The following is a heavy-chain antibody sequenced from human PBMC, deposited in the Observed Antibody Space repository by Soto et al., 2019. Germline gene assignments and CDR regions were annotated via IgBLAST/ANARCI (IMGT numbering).Heavy chain of an antibody. D-gene: IGHD2-8*01. V-gene: IGHV3-33*01. Sequence: PGGSLRLSCGALGFSFSNYRSHWVRLALGTGLEWVAVIWYDGSNKYYADSVKGRFTISRDNSKNTLYLQMNSLRAEDTAVYYCARGRYCTNGVCYTEGEDWGQGTLVTVSS. CDR2: IWYDGSNK. CDR3: ARGRYCTNGVCYTEGED. CDR1: GFSFSNYR. J-gene: IGHJ4*02.